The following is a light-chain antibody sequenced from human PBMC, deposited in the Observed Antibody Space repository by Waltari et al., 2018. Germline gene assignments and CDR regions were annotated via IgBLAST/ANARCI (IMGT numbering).Light chain of an antibody. J-gene: IGKJ2*01. Sequence: EIVMTQSPATLSVSPGERATLSCRASQSISNNLVWYQQKPGQAPRLLVYGASTRATGIPARFSGSGSGTEFTLTISSLQSEDFAVYYCQQYYNWPQTFGQGTKLEIK. V-gene: IGKV3-15*01. CDR2: GAS. CDR3: QQYYNWPQT. CDR1: QSISNN.